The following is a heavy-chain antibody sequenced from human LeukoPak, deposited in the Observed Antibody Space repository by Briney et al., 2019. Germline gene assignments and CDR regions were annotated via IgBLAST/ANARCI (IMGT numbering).Heavy chain of an antibody. CDR1: GYTFTSYG. Sequence: ASVKVSCTASGYTFTSYGISWVRQAPGQGLEWMGWISAYNGNTNYAQKLQGRVTMTTDTSTGTAYMELRSLRSDDTAVYYCARVGSADYGDYRGAFDIWGQGTMVTVSS. V-gene: IGHV1-18*04. CDR3: ARVGSADYGDYRGAFDI. J-gene: IGHJ3*02. D-gene: IGHD4-17*01. CDR2: ISAYNGNT.